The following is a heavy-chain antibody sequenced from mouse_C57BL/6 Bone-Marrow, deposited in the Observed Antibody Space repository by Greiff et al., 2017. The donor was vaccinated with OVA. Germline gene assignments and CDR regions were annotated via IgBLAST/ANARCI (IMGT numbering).Heavy chain of an antibody. CDR2: FYPGSGSI. V-gene: IGHV1-62-2*01. Sequence: QVQLQQSGAELVKPGASVKLSCKASGYTFTEYTIHWVKQRSGQGLEWIGWFYPGSGSIKYNEKFKDKATLTADKSSSTVYMELSRLTSEDSAVYFCARHEEPRYGSSPAWFAYWGQGTLVTVSA. CDR3: ARHEEPRYGSSPAWFAY. CDR1: GYTFTEYT. J-gene: IGHJ3*01. D-gene: IGHD1-1*01.